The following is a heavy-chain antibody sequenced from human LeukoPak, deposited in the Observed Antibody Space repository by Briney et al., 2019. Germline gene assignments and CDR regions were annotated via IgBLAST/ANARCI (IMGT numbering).Heavy chain of an antibody. D-gene: IGHD2-15*01. V-gene: IGHV2-70*11. CDR2: IDWDDDK. CDR1: GVSVSTSGMC. Sequence: SGPALVKPTQTLTLTCSVSGVSVSTSGMCGSWIRQPPGKAPEWLARIDWDDDKYYNTSLRTRLTISKDTSKNQVVLTMTNMDPVDTATYYCARNSNRDSGAYVVYWGQGTLVTVSS. J-gene: IGHJ4*02. CDR3: ARNSNRDSGAYVVY.